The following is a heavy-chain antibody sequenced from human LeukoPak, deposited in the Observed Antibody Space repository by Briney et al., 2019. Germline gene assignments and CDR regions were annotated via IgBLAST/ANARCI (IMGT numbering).Heavy chain of an antibody. CDR1: GYTFTSYD. CDR2: MNPNSGNT. J-gene: IGHJ4*02. Sequence: ASAKVSCKASGYTFTSYDINWVRQATGRGLEWMGWMNPNSGNTGYAQKFQGRVTMTRNTSISTAYMELSSLRSEDTAVYYCARGQLGRGDFWSGYYHYSLDYWGQGTLVTVSS. CDR3: ARGQLGRGDFWSGYYHYSLDY. V-gene: IGHV1-8*01. D-gene: IGHD3-3*01.